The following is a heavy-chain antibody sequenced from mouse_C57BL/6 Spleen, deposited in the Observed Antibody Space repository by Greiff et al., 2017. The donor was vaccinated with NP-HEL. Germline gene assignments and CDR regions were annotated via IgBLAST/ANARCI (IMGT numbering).Heavy chain of an antibody. D-gene: IGHD1-1*01. CDR2: IHPNSGST. CDR1: GYTFTSYW. J-gene: IGHJ2*01. CDR3: VLITTVVATDY. Sequence: QVQLQQPGAELVKPGASVKLSCKASGYTFTSYWMHWVKQRPGQGLEWIGMIHPNSGSTNYNEKFKSKATLTVDKSSSTAYMQLSSLTSEDSAVYYCVLITTVVATDYWGQGTTLTVAS. V-gene: IGHV1-64*01.